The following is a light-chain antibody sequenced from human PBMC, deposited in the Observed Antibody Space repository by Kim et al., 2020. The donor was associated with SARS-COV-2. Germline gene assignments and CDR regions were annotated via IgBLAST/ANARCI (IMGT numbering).Light chain of an antibody. J-gene: IGLJ2*01. CDR3: QSADSSGTYHVV. Sequence: SYELTQPPSVSVSPGQTARITCSGDALPKQYANWYQQKPGQAPVQVIYKDSERPSGIPERFSGSSSGTTVTLTISGVQAEDEADYHCQSADSSGTYHVV. CDR1: ALPKQY. CDR2: KDS. V-gene: IGLV3-25*03.